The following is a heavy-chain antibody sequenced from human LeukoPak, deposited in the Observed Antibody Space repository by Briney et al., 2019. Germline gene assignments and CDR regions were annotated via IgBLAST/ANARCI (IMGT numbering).Heavy chain of an antibody. Sequence: GESLKISCKISGCTFTTYYISWLRQVPGKGLEWMAYVSPRDFHTKYYPSFQGHVTISADRSVNTAYLQWNSLKTSDTGMYYCASGGGGWDYWGQGTLVTVSS. V-gene: IGHV5-10-1*01. D-gene: IGHD6-19*01. CDR2: VSPRDFHT. CDR1: GCTFTTYY. J-gene: IGHJ4*02. CDR3: ASGGGGWDY.